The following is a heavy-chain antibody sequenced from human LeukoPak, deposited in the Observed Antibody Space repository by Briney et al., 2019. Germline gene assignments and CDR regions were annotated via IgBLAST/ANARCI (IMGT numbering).Heavy chain of an antibody. V-gene: IGHV1-69*06. D-gene: IGHD3-9*01. J-gene: IGHJ5*02. CDR3: ARDNPYDILTGYYYWFDP. CDR1: GGTFSSYA. Sequence: ASVKVSCKASGGTFSSYAISWVRQAPGQGLEWMGGIIPIFSTANYAQKFQGRVTITADKSTSTAYMELSSLRSEDTAVYYCARDNPYDILTGYYYWFDPWGQGTLVTVSS. CDR2: IIPIFSTA.